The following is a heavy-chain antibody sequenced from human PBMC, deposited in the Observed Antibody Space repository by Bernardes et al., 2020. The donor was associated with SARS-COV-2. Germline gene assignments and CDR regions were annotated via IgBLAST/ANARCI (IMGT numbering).Heavy chain of an antibody. CDR2: VDVDGSQR. CDR3: ARGACITSGGRSTIGA. CDR1: GFTFSSYC. V-gene: IGHV3-74*01. Sequence: GGSLRLSCAASGFTFSSYCIHWVRQAPGKGLVWVSRVDVDGSQRDFADFAKGRFTLSRDNAKNTVYLQMESLRPEDTAIYYCARGACITSGGRSTIGAWGQGTLVTDTS. D-gene: IGHD3-10*01. J-gene: IGHJ5*02.